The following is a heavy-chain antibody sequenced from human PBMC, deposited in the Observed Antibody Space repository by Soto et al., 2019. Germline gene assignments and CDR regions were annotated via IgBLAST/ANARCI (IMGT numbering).Heavy chain of an antibody. J-gene: IGHJ4*02. CDR1: RGSISTYY. V-gene: IGHV4-59*08. CDR3: ARHATRSYDY. Sequence: SETLSLTCTGSRGSISTYYWSWIRQPPGKGLECIGYIYYNGNTNYNPSLKSRVTISVDTSKNQFTLNLNSVTAADTAVYYCARHATRSYDYWGQGTLVTVSS. CDR2: IYYNGNT.